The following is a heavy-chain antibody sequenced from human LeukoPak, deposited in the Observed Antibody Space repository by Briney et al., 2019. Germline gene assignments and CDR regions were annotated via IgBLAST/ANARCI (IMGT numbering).Heavy chain of an antibody. Sequence: GGSLRLSCTASGFTFSSYAMNWVRQAPGKGLEWVSYISSSTNTIYYADSVKGRFTISRDNAKNSLFLQMNSLRDEDTAVYYCARGGYGANDDAFDIWGQGTMVTVSS. D-gene: IGHD4-23*01. J-gene: IGHJ3*02. CDR3: ARGGYGANDDAFDI. V-gene: IGHV3-48*02. CDR1: GFTFSSYA. CDR2: ISSSTNTI.